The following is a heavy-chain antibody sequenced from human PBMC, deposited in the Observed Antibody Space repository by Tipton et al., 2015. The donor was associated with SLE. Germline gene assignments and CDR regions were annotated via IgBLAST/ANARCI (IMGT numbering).Heavy chain of an antibody. CDR1: GGSISSSSYY. D-gene: IGHD3-3*01. CDR2: IYYSGST. J-gene: IGHJ4*02. Sequence: TLSLTCTVSGGSISSSSYYWGWIRQPPGKGLEWIGSIYYSGSTYYNPSLKSRVTISVDTSKNQFSLKLSSVTAADTAVYYCARRGKGYDFWSGSYFDYWGQGTLVTVSS. V-gene: IGHV4-39*07. CDR3: ARRGKGYDFWSGSYFDY.